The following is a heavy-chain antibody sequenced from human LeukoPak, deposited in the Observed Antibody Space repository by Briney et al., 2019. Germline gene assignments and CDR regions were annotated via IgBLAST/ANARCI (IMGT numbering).Heavy chain of an antibody. J-gene: IGHJ2*01. CDR2: IYYSGST. Sequence: SETLSLTCTVSGGSIRSDYWSWIRQPPGKGLEWIGYIYYSGSTNYNPSLKSRVTISVDTSKNQFSLKLSSVTAADTAVNSCARVYYSNSYDYWYFDLWGRGTLVTVSS. CDR3: ARVYYSNSYDYWYFDL. D-gene: IGHD6-13*01. CDR1: GGSIRSDY. V-gene: IGHV4-59*01.